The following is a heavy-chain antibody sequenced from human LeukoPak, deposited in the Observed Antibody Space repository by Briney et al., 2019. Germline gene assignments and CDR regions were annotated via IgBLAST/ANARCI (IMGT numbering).Heavy chain of an antibody. D-gene: IGHD2-8*02. Sequence: GVSVKVSCKASGYTFNAYYLHWVRQAPGQGLEWMGWINPNSGDTKYAQKFQGRVTMTGDTSISTAYMELSRLRFDDTAVYYCAILRLSTGLWWFFDLWGRGTLVTVSS. CDR1: GYTFNAYY. J-gene: IGHJ2*01. CDR2: INPNSGDT. V-gene: IGHV1-2*02. CDR3: AILRLSTGLWWFFDL.